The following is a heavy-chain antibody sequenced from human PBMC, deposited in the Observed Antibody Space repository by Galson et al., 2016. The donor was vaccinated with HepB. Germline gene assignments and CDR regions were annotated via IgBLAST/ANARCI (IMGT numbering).Heavy chain of an antibody. Sequence: SLRLSCAVSGLTFSTYSMHWVRQAPGKGLEWVSSISGDSNYIYYADSLMGRFTISRDNARNSLYLQMNSLRADDTAVYYCASSPRVGDADCSSYGCHIDYWGQGALVTVSS. CDR1: GLTFSTYS. CDR2: ISGDSNYI. J-gene: IGHJ4*02. V-gene: IGHV3-21*01. D-gene: IGHD2-2*01. CDR3: ASSPRVGDADCSSYGCHIDY.